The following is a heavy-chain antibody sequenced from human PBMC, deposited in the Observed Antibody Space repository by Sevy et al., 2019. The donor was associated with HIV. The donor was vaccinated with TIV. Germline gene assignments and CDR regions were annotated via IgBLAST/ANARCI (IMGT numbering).Heavy chain of an antibody. CDR2: INPSNGGT. J-gene: IGHJ4*02. CDR3: ARASQFSGSYTNDY. D-gene: IGHD3-10*01. V-gene: IGHV1-2*02. Sequence: ASVKVSCRASGYTFTDYYLHWVRQAPGQGLEWMGWINPSNGGTEYAQRFQGRVAMTRDTSISTVYMELSRLRSDDTAVYYCARASQFSGSYTNDYWGQGTLVTVSS. CDR1: GYTFTDYY.